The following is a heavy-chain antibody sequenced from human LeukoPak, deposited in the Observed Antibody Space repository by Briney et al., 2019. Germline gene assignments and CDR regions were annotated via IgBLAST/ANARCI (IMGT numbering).Heavy chain of an antibody. CDR1: GFTFSSYG. J-gene: IGHJ4*02. D-gene: IGHD3-10*01. Sequence: GGSLRLSXAASGFTFSSYGMHWVRQAPGKGLEWVAFIRYDGSNKYYADSVKGRFTISRDNSKNTLYLQMNSLRAEDTAVYYCAKDESRYYYGSGSLPDYWGQGTLVTVSS. V-gene: IGHV3-30*02. CDR3: AKDESRYYYGSGSLPDY. CDR2: IRYDGSNK.